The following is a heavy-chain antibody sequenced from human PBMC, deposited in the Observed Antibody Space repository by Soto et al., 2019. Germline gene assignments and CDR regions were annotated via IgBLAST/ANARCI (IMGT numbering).Heavy chain of an antibody. V-gene: IGHV4-39*01. CDR3: ARYSGYDLGFDY. Sequence: SETLSLTCTVSGGSISSSSYYWGWIRQPPGKGLEWIGSIYYSGSTYYNPSLKSRVTISVDTSKNQFSLKLSSVTAADTAVYYCARYSGYDLGFDYWGQGTLVTVSS. CDR2: IYYSGST. J-gene: IGHJ4*02. D-gene: IGHD5-12*01. CDR1: GGSISSSSYY.